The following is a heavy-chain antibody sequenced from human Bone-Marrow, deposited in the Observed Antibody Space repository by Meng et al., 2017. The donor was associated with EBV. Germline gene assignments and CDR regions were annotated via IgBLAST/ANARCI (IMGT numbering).Heavy chain of an antibody. CDR2: LIPMVGAP. CDR1: GGLFRSHS. CDR3: ASESGRGFTPDY. Sequence: QGRLRQAGGEVKKAGSRGKVSCRTSGGLFRSHSVSWVRQAPGQGLEWMGGLIPMVGAPHYAQKFQGRVTLIADESTRTHSMELNSLRSEDTAMYFCASESGRGFTPDYWGQGTLVTVSS. D-gene: IGHD3-10*01. V-gene: IGHV1-69*01. J-gene: IGHJ4*02.